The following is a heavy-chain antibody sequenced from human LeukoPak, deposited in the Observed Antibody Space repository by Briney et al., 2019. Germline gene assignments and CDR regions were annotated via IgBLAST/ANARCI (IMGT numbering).Heavy chain of an antibody. CDR2: INPSGGST. Sequence: ASVKVSCKASGYTFTSYYMHWVRQAPGQGLEWMGIINPSGGSTSYAQKFQGRVTITADESTSTAYMELSSLRSEDTAVYYCAREWTYYDDSGEWGFDSWGQGTLVTVSS. CDR1: GYTFTSYY. D-gene: IGHD3-22*01. CDR3: AREWTYYDDSGEWGFDS. J-gene: IGHJ4*02. V-gene: IGHV1-46*01.